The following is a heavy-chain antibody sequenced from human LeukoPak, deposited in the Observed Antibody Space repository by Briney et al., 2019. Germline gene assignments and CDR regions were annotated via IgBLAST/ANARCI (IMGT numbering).Heavy chain of an antibody. CDR3: ARDGWESGDY. J-gene: IGHJ4*02. Sequence: SETLSLTCTVSGGSISSYYWSWIRQPPGKGLEWIGYIYYSGSTNYNPSLKSRVTISVDTSKNQFSLKLSSVTAADTAVYYCARDGWESGDYWGQGTLVTVSS. CDR1: GGSISSYY. D-gene: IGHD1-26*01. CDR2: IYYSGST. V-gene: IGHV4-59*01.